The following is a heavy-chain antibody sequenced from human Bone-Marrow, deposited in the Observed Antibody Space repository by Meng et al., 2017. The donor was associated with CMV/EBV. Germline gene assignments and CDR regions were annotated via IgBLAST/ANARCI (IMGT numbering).Heavy chain of an antibody. Sequence: GESLKISCAASGFTVSNYWMSWVRQIPGKGLEWVASIKQDGSERYCAGSLKGRCTISRDNANESLILQLNSLRAEDTAVYYCARDRFVVVPAATPYFDYWGQGILVTVSS. CDR3: ARDRFVVVPAATPYFDY. J-gene: IGHJ4*02. CDR2: IKQDGSER. D-gene: IGHD2-2*01. V-gene: IGHV3-7*01. CDR1: GFTVSNYW.